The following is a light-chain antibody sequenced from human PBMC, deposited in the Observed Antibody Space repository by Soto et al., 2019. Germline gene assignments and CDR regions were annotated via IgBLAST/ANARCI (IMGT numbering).Light chain of an antibody. Sequence: EIVITQSPATLSVSPGEGAPLSCRPSQGIGNTLAWYQRRPGQAPRLLIYGSSTRATGIPARFRGSGSGTEFTLTISSLQPDDCATYYCHTYNSYSLHTFGQGTKVDIK. CDR2: GSS. V-gene: IGKV3-15*01. J-gene: IGKJ2*01. CDR1: QGIGNT. CDR3: HTYNSYSLHT.